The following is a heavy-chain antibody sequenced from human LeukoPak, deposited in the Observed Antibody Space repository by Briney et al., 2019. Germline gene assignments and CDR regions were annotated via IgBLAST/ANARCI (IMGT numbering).Heavy chain of an antibody. CDR1: GGSISSGSYY. Sequence: SETLSLTCTVSGGSISSGSYYWSWIRQPAGKGLEWIGRIYTSGSTNYNPSLKSRVTISVDTSKNQFSLKLSSLTAADTAVYYCATCTVQAYYYYGMDVWGQGTTVTVSS. V-gene: IGHV4-61*02. CDR3: ATCTVQAYYYYGMDV. CDR2: IYTSGST. D-gene: IGHD3-10*01. J-gene: IGHJ6*02.